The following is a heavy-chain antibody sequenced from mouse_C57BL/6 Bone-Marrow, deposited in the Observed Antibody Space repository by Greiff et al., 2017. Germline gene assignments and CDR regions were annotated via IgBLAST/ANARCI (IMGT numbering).Heavy chain of an antibody. V-gene: IGHV1-9*01. CDR3: ARDGYYGSSYGDYFDY. Sequence: QVQLQQSGAELMKPGASVKLSCKATGYTFTGYWIEWVKQRPGHGLEWIGEILPGSGSTNYNEKFKGKATFTADTSSNTAYMQLSSLTTEDSAIYYFARDGYYGSSYGDYFDYWGQGTTLTVSS. CDR1: GYTFTGYW. CDR2: ILPGSGST. D-gene: IGHD1-1*01. J-gene: IGHJ2*01.